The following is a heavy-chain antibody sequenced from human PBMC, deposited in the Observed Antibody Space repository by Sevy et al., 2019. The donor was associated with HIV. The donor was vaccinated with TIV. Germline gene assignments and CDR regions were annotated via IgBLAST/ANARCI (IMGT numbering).Heavy chain of an antibody. CDR1: GYSISSGYY. CDR3: ARGGYTYGKGYFDY. CDR2: IYHSGST. D-gene: IGHD5-18*01. J-gene: IGHJ4*02. V-gene: IGHV4-38-2*01. Sequence: SETLSLTCGVSGYSISSGYYWGWIRQPPGKGLEWIGSIYHSGSTYSNPSLKSRVTISVDTSKNQFSLKLSSLTAADTAVYYCARGGYTYGKGYFDYWGQGTLVTVSS.